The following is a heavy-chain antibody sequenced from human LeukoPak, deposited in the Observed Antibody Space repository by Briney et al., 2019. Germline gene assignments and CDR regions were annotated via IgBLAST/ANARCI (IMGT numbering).Heavy chain of an antibody. Sequence: SGTLSLTCTVSGGSISSYYWSWIRQPPGKGLELIGYIYYSGSTNYNPSLKSRVTISVDTSKNQFSLKLSSVTAADTAVYYCARAQSYYEFRDAFDIWGQGTMVTVSS. CDR1: GGSISSYY. CDR3: ARAQSYYEFRDAFDI. V-gene: IGHV4-59*01. CDR2: IYYSGST. D-gene: IGHD3-22*01. J-gene: IGHJ3*02.